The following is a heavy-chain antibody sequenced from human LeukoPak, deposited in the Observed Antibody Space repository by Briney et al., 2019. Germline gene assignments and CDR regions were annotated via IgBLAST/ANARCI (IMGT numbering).Heavy chain of an antibody. CDR3: AKDRVGATDY. CDR2: ISYDGSNK. J-gene: IGHJ4*02. CDR1: GFTFSSYG. Sequence: GGSLRLSCAASGFTFSSYGMHWVRQAPGKGLEWGEVISYDGSNKYYADSVKGRFTISRDNYKNTLYLQMNSLRAEDTAVYYCAKDRVGATDYWGQGTLVTVSS. D-gene: IGHD1-26*01. V-gene: IGHV3-30*18.